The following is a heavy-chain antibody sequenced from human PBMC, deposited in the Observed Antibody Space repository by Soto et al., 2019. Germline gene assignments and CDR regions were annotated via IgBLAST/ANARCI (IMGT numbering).Heavy chain of an antibody. CDR3: ASPGYRHGAALNY. CDR1: GGSISSSSYY. Sequence: SGGSISSSSYYWGWIRQPPGKGLEWIGSIYYSGSTYYNPSLKSRVTISVDTSKNQFSLKLSSVTAADTAVYYCASPGYRHGAALNYWGQGTLVT. D-gene: IGHD5-18*01. V-gene: IGHV4-39*01. CDR2: IYYSGST. J-gene: IGHJ4*02.